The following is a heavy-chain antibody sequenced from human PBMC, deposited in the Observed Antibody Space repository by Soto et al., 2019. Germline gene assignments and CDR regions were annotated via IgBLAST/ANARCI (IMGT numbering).Heavy chain of an antibody. CDR1: GGTFNTYG. D-gene: IGHD6-19*01. CDR3: ARGGELAGSMPFGS. J-gene: IGHJ4*02. Sequence: QVHLVQSGAEVKKPGSSVKVSCRASGGTFNTYGFNWVRQAPGQGLEWMGGIIPLFGTTTYAHNFLGRVTFTADQSTKTAYMEMRSLTSEDPAVYFCARGGELAGSMPFGSWGQGTRVTGSS. V-gene: IGHV1-69*01. CDR2: IIPLFGTT.